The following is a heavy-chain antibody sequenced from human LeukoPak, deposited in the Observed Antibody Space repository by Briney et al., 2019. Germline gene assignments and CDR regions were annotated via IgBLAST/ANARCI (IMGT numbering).Heavy chain of an antibody. CDR2: TYYRSKWYN. D-gene: IGHD3-10*01. CDR3: ARELSGWFGELSEPFDY. Sequence: SQTLSLTCAISGDSVSSNSAAWNWIRQSPSRGLEWLGRTYYRSKWYNDYAVSVKSRITINPDTSKNQFSLQLNSVTPEDTAVYNCARELSGWFGELSEPFDYWGQGTLVTVSS. V-gene: IGHV6-1*01. J-gene: IGHJ4*02. CDR1: GDSVSSNSAA.